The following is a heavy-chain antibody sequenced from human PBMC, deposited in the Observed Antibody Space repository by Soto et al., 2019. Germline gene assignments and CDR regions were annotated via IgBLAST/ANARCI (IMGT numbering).Heavy chain of an antibody. Sequence: GGSLRLSCAASGFTFSSYWMHWVRQAPGKGLVWVSRINSDGSSTSYADSVKGRFTISRDNAKNTLYLQMNSLRAEDTAVYYSARGKYSGSYSAPLFDPWGQGTLVTVSS. CDR3: ARGKYSGSYSAPLFDP. V-gene: IGHV3-74*01. CDR1: GFTFSSYW. J-gene: IGHJ5*02. D-gene: IGHD1-26*01. CDR2: INSDGSST.